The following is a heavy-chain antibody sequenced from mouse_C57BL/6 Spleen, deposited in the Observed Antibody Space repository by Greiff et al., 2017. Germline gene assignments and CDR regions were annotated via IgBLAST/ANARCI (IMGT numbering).Heavy chain of an antibody. D-gene: IGHD1-1*01. V-gene: IGHV1-64*01. Sequence: VQLQQSGAELVQPGASVKLSCKASGYTFTTYWMDWLKQNPGKSLEWIGIFHPNSDSTNYNEKFKGKATLTVEKSSSTAYMQLSSLTSEDSAVYYCARDDYRSNSFDYWGQGTTLTVSS. J-gene: IGHJ2*01. CDR2: FHPNSDST. CDR1: GYTFTTYW. CDR3: ARDDYRSNSFDY.